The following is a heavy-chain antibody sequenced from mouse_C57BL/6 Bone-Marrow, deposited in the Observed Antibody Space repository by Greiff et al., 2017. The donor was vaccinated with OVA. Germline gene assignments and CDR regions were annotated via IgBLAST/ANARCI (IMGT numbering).Heavy chain of an antibody. CDR2: IYPGSGST. Sequence: VQLKQPGAELVKPGASVKMSCKASGYTFTSYWITWVKQRPGQGLEWIGDIYPGSGSTNYNEKFKSKATLTVDTSSSTAYMQLSSLTSEDSAVYYCARQGLLLRSFDYWGQGTTLTVSS. CDR3: ARQGLLLRSFDY. D-gene: IGHD1-1*01. V-gene: IGHV1-55*01. CDR1: GYTFTSYW. J-gene: IGHJ2*01.